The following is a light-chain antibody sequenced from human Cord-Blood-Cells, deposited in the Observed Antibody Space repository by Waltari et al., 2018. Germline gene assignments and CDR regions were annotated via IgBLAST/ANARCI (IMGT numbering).Light chain of an antibody. Sequence: QSVLTQPPSASGTPGQRVTIPCSGSSSNMGSNTVNWYQQLPGTAPKLLSYSNNQRPSGVPDRFSGSKSGTSASLAISGLQSEDEADYYCAAWDDSLNGRVFGGGTKLTVL. CDR3: AAWDDSLNGRV. CDR2: SNN. CDR1: SSNMGSNT. V-gene: IGLV1-44*01. J-gene: IGLJ2*01.